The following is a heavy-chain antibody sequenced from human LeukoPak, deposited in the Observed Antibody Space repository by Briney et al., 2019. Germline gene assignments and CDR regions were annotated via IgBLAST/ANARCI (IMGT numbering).Heavy chain of an antibody. CDR1: GYSFTSYW. CDR3: ARRYCSSTSCLPLDY. CDR2: IYPGDSDT. V-gene: IGHV5-51*01. Sequence: GESLKISRKGSGYSFTSYWIGWVRQMPGKGLEWMGIIYPGDSDTRYSPSFQGQVTISADKSISTAYLQWSSLKASDTAMYYCARRYCSSTSCLPLDYWGQGTLVTVSS. J-gene: IGHJ4*02. D-gene: IGHD2-2*01.